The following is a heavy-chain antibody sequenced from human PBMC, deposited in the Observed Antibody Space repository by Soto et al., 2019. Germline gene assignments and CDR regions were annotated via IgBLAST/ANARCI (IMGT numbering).Heavy chain of an antibody. CDR2: IKQDGSEK. CDR1: GFTFSSYL. D-gene: IGHD1-1*01. CDR3: AREVQIGWFDP. Sequence: PGGPLRLSCAASGFTFSSYLMSWVRQAPGKGLEWVANIKQDGSEKYYVDSVKGRFTISRDNAKNSLYLQMNSLRAEDTAVYYCAREVQIGWFDPWGQGTLVTVSS. J-gene: IGHJ5*02. V-gene: IGHV3-7*01.